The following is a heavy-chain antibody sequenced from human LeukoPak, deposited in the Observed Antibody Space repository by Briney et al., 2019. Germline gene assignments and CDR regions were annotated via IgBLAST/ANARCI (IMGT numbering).Heavy chain of an antibody. Sequence: QTGGSLRLSCAASGFTFSSYWMHWVRQAPGKGLVWVSRISSDGSSTTYADSVKGRFTISRDNAKNTLYLQMNSLRAEDTAVYYCATANFHAFEIWGQGTMVTVSS. CDR2: ISSDGSST. V-gene: IGHV3-74*01. CDR3: ATANFHAFEI. J-gene: IGHJ3*02. CDR1: GFTFSSYW. D-gene: IGHD6-25*01.